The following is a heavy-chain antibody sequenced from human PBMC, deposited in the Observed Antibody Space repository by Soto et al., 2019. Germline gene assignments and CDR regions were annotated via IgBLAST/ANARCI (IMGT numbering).Heavy chain of an antibody. V-gene: IGHV3-23*01. Sequence: EVQLLESGGGLVQPGGSLRLSCAASGFTFSSYAMRWVRQAPGKGLEWVSAVSGSGGSTYYADSVKGRFTITRDNSKNTLYLQMNSLRAEDTAVYYCARRGPGTYFDYWGQGTLVTVSS. D-gene: IGHD6-13*01. J-gene: IGHJ4*02. CDR3: ARRGPGTYFDY. CDR2: VSGSGGST. CDR1: GFTFSSYA.